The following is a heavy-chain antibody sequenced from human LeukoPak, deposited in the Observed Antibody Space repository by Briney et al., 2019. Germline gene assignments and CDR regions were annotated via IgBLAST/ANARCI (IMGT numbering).Heavy chain of an antibody. V-gene: IGHV3-23*01. Sequence: GGSLRLSCAASGFTFSSYAMSWVRQAPGKGLGWVSAISGSGGSTYYADSVKGRFTISRDNSKNTLYLQMNSLRAEDTAVYYCAKGRPLTAPVPTLMSHSDYWGQGTLVTVSS. CDR1: GFTFSSYA. CDR2: ISGSGGST. CDR3: AKGRPLTAPVPTLMSHSDY. D-gene: IGHD2-8*01. J-gene: IGHJ4*02.